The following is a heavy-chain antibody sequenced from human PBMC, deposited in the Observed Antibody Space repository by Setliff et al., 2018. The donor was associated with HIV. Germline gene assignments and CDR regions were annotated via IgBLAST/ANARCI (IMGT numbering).Heavy chain of an antibody. CDR1: GYTLTELS. Sequence: GASVKVSCKISGYTLTELSIHRVRQAPGKGLEWMANFDPEDGETLHAQKFQGRLTMTEDTSTDTAYMELSSLRSDDTAMYYCATDPGYSSTWYSRSFQPWGQGTGVTVPQ. CDR2: FDPEDGET. J-gene: IGHJ1*01. D-gene: IGHD6-13*01. V-gene: IGHV1-24*01. CDR3: ATDPGYSSTWYSRSFQP.